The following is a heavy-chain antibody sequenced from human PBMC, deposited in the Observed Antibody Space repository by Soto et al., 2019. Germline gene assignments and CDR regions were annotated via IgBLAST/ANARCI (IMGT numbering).Heavy chain of an antibody. CDR2: VSGYNGNT. V-gene: IGHV1-18*01. D-gene: IGHD3-10*01. CDR1: GYTFTSHG. CDR3: ARNYYGSWVYLAY. J-gene: IGHJ4*02. Sequence: QVQLVQSGAEVKKPGASVKVSCKASGYTFTSHGISWVRQAPGQGLEWVGWVSGYNGNTNSAQKFQGRVTMTTDTSTTTAFMDLRSLRSDDTAMYYCARNYYGSWVYLAYWGQGTLVTVSS.